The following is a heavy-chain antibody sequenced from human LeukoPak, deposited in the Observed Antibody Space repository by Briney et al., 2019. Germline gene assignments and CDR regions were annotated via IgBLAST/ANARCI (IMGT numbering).Heavy chain of an antibody. CDR1: GGSISSGGHS. CDR2: IYHSGSGST. J-gene: IGHJ4*02. Sequence: SQTLSLTCTVSGGSISSGGHSWSWIRQPPGKGLEWIGYIYHSGSGSTYYNPSLKSRVTISVDTSKNRFSLELSSVTAADTAVYYCARPRGKTFIAARPHYFDCWGQGILVTVSS. D-gene: IGHD6-6*01. CDR3: ARPRGKTFIAARPHYFDC. V-gene: IGHV4-30-2*03.